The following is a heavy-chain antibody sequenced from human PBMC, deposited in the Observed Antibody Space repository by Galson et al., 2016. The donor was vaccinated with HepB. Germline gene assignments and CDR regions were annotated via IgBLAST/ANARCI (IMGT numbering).Heavy chain of an antibody. J-gene: IGHJ5*02. CDR2: ISSDGSNR. CDR3: AKESIQGGPVPGALCNWFDP. D-gene: IGHD6-19*01. V-gene: IGHV3-30*18. Sequence: SLRLSCAASGFTFSSYGMHWVRQTPGKGLEWVAGISSDGSNRFYGDSVKGRFTISRDSSKNTLYLRMNSLRAEDTAVYYCAKESIQGGPVPGALCNWFDPWGQGTLVTVSS. CDR1: GFTFSSYG.